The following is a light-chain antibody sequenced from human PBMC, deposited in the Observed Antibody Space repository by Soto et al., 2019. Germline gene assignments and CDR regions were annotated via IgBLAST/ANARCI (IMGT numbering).Light chain of an antibody. Sequence: DIQMTQSPSSLSASVGDRVTITCRASEGISTYLNWYQQKPEKAPKLLIYAASTLQSGVPSRFSGSGSGTDFTLTISSLQAEHFATYSCQQSYITPLTFGGGTKVDIK. CDR3: QQSYITPLT. CDR2: AAS. CDR1: EGISTY. J-gene: IGKJ4*01. V-gene: IGKV1-39*01.